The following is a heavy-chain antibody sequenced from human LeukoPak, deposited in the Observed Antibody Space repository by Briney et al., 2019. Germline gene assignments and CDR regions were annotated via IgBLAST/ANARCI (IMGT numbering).Heavy chain of an antibody. CDR3: ARDIELSC. Sequence: EGPLRLSCEASGFTFSDYAMSRVRQASGRGLEWVSLNSASGGNSYYADSVKGRFTVSRDSSKNTLHLQMNSLRAEDTAVYYCARDIELSCWGQGTLVTVSS. CDR1: GFTFSDYA. J-gene: IGHJ4*02. CDR2: NSASGGNS. V-gene: IGHV3-23*01. D-gene: IGHD1-26*01.